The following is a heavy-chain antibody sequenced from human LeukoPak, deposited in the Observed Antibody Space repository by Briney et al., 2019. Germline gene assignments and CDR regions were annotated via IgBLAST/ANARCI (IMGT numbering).Heavy chain of an antibody. V-gene: IGHV4-4*07. CDR2: ISTSGIT. Sequence: SETLSLTCTVSGGSINSNYWTWIRQPAGKGLEWIGRISTSGITNYSPSLKSRVTISLDKSKNQFSLILASVTAADTALYYCAREASIAAAGWISDYWGQGTPATVSS. CDR3: AREASIAAAGWISDY. CDR1: GGSINSNY. D-gene: IGHD6-13*01. J-gene: IGHJ4*02.